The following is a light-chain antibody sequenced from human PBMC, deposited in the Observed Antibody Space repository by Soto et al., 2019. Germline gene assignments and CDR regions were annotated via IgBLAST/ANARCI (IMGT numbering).Light chain of an antibody. V-gene: IGLV2-14*01. J-gene: IGLJ3*02. CDR1: SSDVGGYNY. CDR2: EVS. CDR3: SSYTSSGTWV. Sequence: ALTQPASVSGSPGQSITISCTGTSSDVGGYNYVSWYQQFSGKAPKLMISEVSNRPSGVSSRFSGSRSGNTASLTISGLQAEDEAAYYCSSYTSSGTWVFGGGTKLTVL.